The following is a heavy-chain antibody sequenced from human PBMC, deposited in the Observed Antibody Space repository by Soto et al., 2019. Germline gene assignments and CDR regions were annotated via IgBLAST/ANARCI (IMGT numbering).Heavy chain of an antibody. Sequence: ALVKVSCKASGGTFSGYAISWVRQAPGQGLEWMGGIIPIFGTANYAQKFQGRVTITADESTSTAYMELSSLRSEDTAVYYCARVPSIAVPGGFDPWGQGTLVTVSS. CDR2: IIPIFGTA. CDR3: ARVPSIAVPGGFDP. V-gene: IGHV1-69*13. CDR1: GGTFSGYA. D-gene: IGHD6-6*01. J-gene: IGHJ5*02.